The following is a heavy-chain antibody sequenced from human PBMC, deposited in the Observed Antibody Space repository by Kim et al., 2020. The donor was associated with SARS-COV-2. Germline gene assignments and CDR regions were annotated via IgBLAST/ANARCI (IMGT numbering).Heavy chain of an antibody. CDR2: IKSKTDGGTT. V-gene: IGHV3-15*01. CDR3: TTDLPELLWFGEQSHYYYYGMDV. Sequence: GGSLRLSCAASGFTFSNAWMSWVRQAPGKGLEWVGRIKSKTDGGTTDYAAPVKDRFTISRDDSKNTLYLQMNSLKTEDTAVYYCTTDLPELLWFGEQSHYYYYGMDVWGQGTTVTVSS. J-gene: IGHJ6*02. D-gene: IGHD3-10*01. CDR1: GFTFSNAW.